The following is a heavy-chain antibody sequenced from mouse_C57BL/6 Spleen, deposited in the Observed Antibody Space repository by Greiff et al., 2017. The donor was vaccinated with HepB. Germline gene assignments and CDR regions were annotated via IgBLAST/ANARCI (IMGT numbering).Heavy chain of an antibody. CDR1: GYTFTSYW. Sequence: VQLQQPGAELVKPGASVKMSCKASGYTFTSYWITWVKQRPGQGLEWIGDIYPGSGSTNYNEKFKSKATLTVDTSSSTAYMQLSSLTSEDSAVYYCARGGNYYDYDEDYFDYWGQGTTLTVSS. CDR3: ARGGNYYDYDEDYFDY. D-gene: IGHD2-4*01. J-gene: IGHJ2*01. V-gene: IGHV1-55*01. CDR2: IYPGSGST.